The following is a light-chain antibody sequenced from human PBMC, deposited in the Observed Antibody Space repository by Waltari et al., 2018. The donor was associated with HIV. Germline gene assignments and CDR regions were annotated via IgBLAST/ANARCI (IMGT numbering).Light chain of an antibody. CDR1: SSDIGAYHY. J-gene: IGLJ1*01. V-gene: IGLV2-23*02. CDR3: CSYAGSSTGV. Sequence: QSALTPPASVSGSAGPSLTISCTGGSSDIGAYHYVSWFHHHSGKAPKLQIYDVSKRPSGVSDRFSGSKSGNTAYLTISGLQTEDEADYHCCSYAGSSTGVFGTGTKVTVL. CDR2: DVS.